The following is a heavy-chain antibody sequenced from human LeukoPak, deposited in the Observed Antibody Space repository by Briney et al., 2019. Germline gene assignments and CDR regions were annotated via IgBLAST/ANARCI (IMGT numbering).Heavy chain of an antibody. CDR2: IYYSGST. V-gene: IGHV4-30-4*08. Sequence: SETLSLTCTVSGGSISSGDYYWSWIRQPPGKCLEWIGYIYYSGSTYYNPSLKSRVTISVDTSKNQFSLKLSSVTAADTAVYYCARVGRGLRVRSFDYWGQGTLVTVSS. D-gene: IGHD4-17*01. J-gene: IGHJ4*02. CDR1: GGSISSGDYY. CDR3: ARVGRGLRVRSFDY.